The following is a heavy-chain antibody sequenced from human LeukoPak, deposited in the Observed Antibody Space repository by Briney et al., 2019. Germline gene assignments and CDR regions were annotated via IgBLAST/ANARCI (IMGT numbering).Heavy chain of an antibody. V-gene: IGHV5-51*01. D-gene: IGHD6-13*01. CDR1: GYRFTDYW. J-gene: IGHJ3*02. CDR2: IYPGDSHN. Sequence: GESLKISCKGSGYRFTDYWIGWVRQMPGKGLEWMGIIYPGDSHNKYSPSFQGQVTISADKSTSTAYLQWSSLKASDTAMYYCARHGTPAAAGSAFDIWGQGTMVTVSS. CDR3: ARHGTPAAAGSAFDI.